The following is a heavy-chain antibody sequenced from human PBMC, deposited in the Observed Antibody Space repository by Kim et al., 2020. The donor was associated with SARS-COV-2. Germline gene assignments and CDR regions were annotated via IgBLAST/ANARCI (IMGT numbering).Heavy chain of an antibody. CDR2: IYYSGST. CDR3: ARKVVISRQYYFDY. Sequence: SETLSLTCTVSGGSISSSSYYWGCIRQPPGKGLEWIGSIYYSGSTYYNPSLKSRVTISVDTSKNQFSLKLSSVTAADTAVYYCARKVVISRQYYFDYWGQGTLVTVSS. J-gene: IGHJ4*02. D-gene: IGHD3-22*01. V-gene: IGHV4-39*07. CDR1: GGSISSSSYY.